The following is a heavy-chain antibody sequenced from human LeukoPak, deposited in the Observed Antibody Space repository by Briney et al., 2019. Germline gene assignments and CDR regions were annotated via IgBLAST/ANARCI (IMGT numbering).Heavy chain of an antibody. CDR2: ISSSGSTI. J-gene: IGHJ4*02. CDR1: GFTFSDYC. V-gene: IGHV3-11*01. Sequence: GGSLRLSCAASGFTFSDYCMSWIRQAPGKGLEWVSYISSSGSTIYYADSVKGRFTISRDNAKNSLYLQMNSLRAEDTAVYYCARDFLRWLHPTGYYFDYWGQGTLVTVSS. D-gene: IGHD5-24*01. CDR3: ARDFLRWLHPTGYYFDY.